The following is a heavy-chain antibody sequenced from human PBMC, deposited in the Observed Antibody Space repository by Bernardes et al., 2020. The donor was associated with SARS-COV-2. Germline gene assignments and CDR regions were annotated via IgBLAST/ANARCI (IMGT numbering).Heavy chain of an antibody. V-gene: IGHV3-74*01. Sequence: GGSLRISCAAPGFTLSCYWMHWVRPGPGKGLVWVSRINSDGRTTTYPDSVKGRFTISRDNGKNTLYLQMNSLRAEDTAVYYCVRGPSDGHGRFEYWGQGALVTVSS. J-gene: IGHJ4*02. CDR1: GFTLSCYW. CDR2: INSDGRTT. CDR3: VRGPSDGHGRFEY.